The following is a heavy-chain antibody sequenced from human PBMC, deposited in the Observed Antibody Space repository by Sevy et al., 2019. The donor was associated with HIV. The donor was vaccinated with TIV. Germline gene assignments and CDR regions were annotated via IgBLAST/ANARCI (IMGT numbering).Heavy chain of an antibody. CDR3: ARDSRIAAAGTFFDN. V-gene: IGHV1-69*13. Sequence: ASVKVSCKASGGTFSSYAISWVRQAPGQGLEWMGGIIPIFRTANYAQKFQGKVTITADESTRTAYMELSSLRSEDTAMYYCARDSRIAAAGTFFDNWGQGTLVTVSS. CDR2: IIPIFRTA. J-gene: IGHJ4*02. D-gene: IGHD6-13*01. CDR1: GGTFSSYA.